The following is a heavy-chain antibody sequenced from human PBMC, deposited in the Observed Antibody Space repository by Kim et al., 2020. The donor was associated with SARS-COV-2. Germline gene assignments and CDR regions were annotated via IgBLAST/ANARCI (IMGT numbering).Heavy chain of an antibody. J-gene: IGHJ4*02. CDR3: ARFGDLLLWFGDPFDY. CDR2: INPNSGGT. D-gene: IGHD3-10*01. V-gene: IGHV1-2*02. Sequence: ASVKVSCKASGYTFTGYYMHWVRQAPGQGLEWMGWINPNSGGTNYAQKFQGRVTMTRDTSISTAYMELSRLRSDDTAVYYCARFGDLLLWFGDPFDYWGQGTLVTVSS. CDR1: GYTFTGYY.